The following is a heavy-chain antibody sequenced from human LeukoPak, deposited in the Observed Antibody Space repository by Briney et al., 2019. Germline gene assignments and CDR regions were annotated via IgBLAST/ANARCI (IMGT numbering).Heavy chain of an antibody. CDR1: GYTFTSYG. CDR3: ARDGGSSSWYWMNYYYGMDV. CDR2: ISAYNGNT. Sequence: ASVKVSCKASGYTFTSYGISWVRQAPGQGLEWMGWISAYNGNTNYAQKLQGRVTMTTDTSTSTAYMELRSLRSDDTAVYYCARDGGSSSWYWMNYYYGMDVWGQGTTVTVSS. V-gene: IGHV1-18*01. D-gene: IGHD6-13*01. J-gene: IGHJ6*02.